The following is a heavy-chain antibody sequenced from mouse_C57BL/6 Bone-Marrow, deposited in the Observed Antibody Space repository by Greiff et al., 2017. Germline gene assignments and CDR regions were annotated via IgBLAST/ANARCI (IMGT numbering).Heavy chain of an antibody. Sequence: QVQLQQPGAELVKPGASVKMSCTASGYTFTSYWITWVKQRPGQGLEWIGDIYPGSGSTNYNEKFKSKATLTVDTSSSTAYMQLSSLTSEDSAVYYCARRLYYGNYVGFAYWGQGTLVTVSA. CDR1: GYTFTSYW. J-gene: IGHJ3*01. D-gene: IGHD2-1*01. CDR3: ARRLYYGNYVGFAY. V-gene: IGHV1-55*01. CDR2: IYPGSGST.